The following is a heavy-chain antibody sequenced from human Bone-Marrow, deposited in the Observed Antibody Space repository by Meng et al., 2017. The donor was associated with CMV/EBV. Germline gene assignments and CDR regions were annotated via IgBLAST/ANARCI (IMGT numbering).Heavy chain of an antibody. CDR2: IYYSGST. J-gene: IGHJ4*02. CDR3: ARVVNWDGEYFDY. V-gene: IGHV4-39*07. Sequence: SETLSLTCTVSGGSISSSSYYWGWIRQPPGKGLEWIGSIYYSGSTYNNPSLKSRVTISVYTPKNQFSLKLSSVTAADTAVYYCARVVNWDGEYFDYWGQGTLVTVSS. D-gene: IGHD7-27*01. CDR1: GGSISSSSYY.